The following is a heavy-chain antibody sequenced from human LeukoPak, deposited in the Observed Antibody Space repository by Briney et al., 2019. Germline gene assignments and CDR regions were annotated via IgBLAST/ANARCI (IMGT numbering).Heavy chain of an antibody. Sequence: SQTLSLTCTVSGVSISSGGYYWSWIRHHPGEGLEWIGYIYDSGSTYYNWSLKSRITISVDTSKNQLSLKVTSVTAADTAVYYCATSDPMLVVVPAGMGWFDPWGQGTLVTVSS. CDR2: IYDSGST. D-gene: IGHD2-2*01. CDR1: GVSISSGGYY. J-gene: IGHJ5*02. CDR3: ATSDPMLVVVPAGMGWFDP. V-gene: IGHV4-31*03.